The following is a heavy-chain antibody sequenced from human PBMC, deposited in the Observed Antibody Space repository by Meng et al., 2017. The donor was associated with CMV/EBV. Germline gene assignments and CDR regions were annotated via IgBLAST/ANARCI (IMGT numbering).Heavy chain of an antibody. V-gene: IGHV4-30-4*08. D-gene: IGHD2-2*01. CDR3: ARVGRTSCYDY. CDR1: GGSISSGDYY. CDR2: IYYSGST. Sequence: QVHLHQSGPGRVKPSQTLSLTCTVSGGSISSGDYYWSWIRQPPGKGLEWIGYIYYSGSTYYNPSLKSRVTISVDTSKNQFSLKLSSVTAADTAVYYCARVGRTSCYDYWGQGTLVTVSS. J-gene: IGHJ4*02.